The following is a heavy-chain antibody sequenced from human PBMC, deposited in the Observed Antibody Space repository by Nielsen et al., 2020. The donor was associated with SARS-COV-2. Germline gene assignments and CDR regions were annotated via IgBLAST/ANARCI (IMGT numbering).Heavy chain of an antibody. J-gene: IGHJ6*02. Sequence: ASVKVSCKASGYTFTNNYMHWVRQAPGQGLEWMGLINPTNGGTTYAQKFLGTVTMTRDTSTSTVYMELSRLRSDDTAVYYCARDRGYDILTGYSDYYGMDVWGQGTTVTVSS. CDR2: INPTNGGT. CDR3: ARDRGYDILTGYSDYYGMDV. CDR1: GYTFTNNY. V-gene: IGHV1-46*01. D-gene: IGHD3-9*01.